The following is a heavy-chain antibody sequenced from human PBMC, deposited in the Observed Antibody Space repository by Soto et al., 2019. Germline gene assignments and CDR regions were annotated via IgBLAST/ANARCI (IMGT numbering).Heavy chain of an antibody. Sequence: QVQLVQSGPEMKKPGSAVKVSCKASGGTFNTYAMNWVRQVPGQGLEWMGGIFPMFDVPRYAQKFQGRVTITLDESSTKDYMDLSSLRFDDTDVYYCARSVGSGGVIGGFDYWGKGTLVSV. CDR3: ARSVGSGGVIGGFDY. J-gene: IGHJ4*02. CDR2: IFPMFDVP. V-gene: IGHV1-69*19. D-gene: IGHD3-16*02. CDR1: GGTFNTYA.